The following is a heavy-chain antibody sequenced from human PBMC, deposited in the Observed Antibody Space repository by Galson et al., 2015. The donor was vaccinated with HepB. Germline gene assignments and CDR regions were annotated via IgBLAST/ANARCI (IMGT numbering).Heavy chain of an antibody. CDR2: INAGNGNT. CDR3: ARDFQITSQNIVNEIKIPYYYYGMDV. V-gene: IGHV1-3*01. CDR1: GYTFTSYA. D-gene: IGHD3-16*02. Sequence: SVKVSCKASGYTFTSYAMHWVRQAPGQRLEWMGWINAGNGNTKYSQKFQGRVTITRDTSASTAYMELSSLRSEDTAVYYCARDFQITSQNIVNEIKIPYYYYGMDVWGQGTTVTVSS. J-gene: IGHJ6*02.